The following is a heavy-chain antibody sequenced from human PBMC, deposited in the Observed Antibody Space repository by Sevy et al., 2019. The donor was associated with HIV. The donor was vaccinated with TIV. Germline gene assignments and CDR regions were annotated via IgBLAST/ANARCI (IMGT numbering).Heavy chain of an antibody. CDR1: GITLHNFG. V-gene: IGHV3-33*01. J-gene: IGHJ3*02. D-gene: IGHD3-9*01. CDR3: ARDFELGNAFDI. Sequence: GSLRLPCAAAGITLHNFGLPRVRQAPGQGPGGGGGYRDGGSNKYYSESVKGRFTISRDNSKNTLYLQMNSLRADDTAVFYCARDFELGNAFDIWGQGTMVTVSS. CDR2: YRDGGSNK.